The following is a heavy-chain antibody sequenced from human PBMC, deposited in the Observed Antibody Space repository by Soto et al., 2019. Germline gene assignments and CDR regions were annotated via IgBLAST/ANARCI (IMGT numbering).Heavy chain of an antibody. J-gene: IGHJ4*02. V-gene: IGHV3-30*18. CDR1: GFTFSSYA. CDR2: ISYDGSNR. D-gene: IGHD3-22*01. CDR3: AKWGFDSSGASSLFDA. Sequence: QVQLVESGGDVVQPGRSLRLSCVASGFTFSSYAMHWVRQAPGKGLEWMTIISYDGSNRYYADSVKGRFTISRDNSKNTLYLQMNSLSPEDTALYYCAKWGFDSSGASSLFDAWGQGTLVSVSS.